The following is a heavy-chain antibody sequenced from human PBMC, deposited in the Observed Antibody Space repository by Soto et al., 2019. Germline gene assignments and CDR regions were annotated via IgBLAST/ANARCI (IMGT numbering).Heavy chain of an antibody. CDR3: ARTSGYYFYDY. J-gene: IGHJ4*02. CDR1: GYTFTSYA. V-gene: IGHV1-3*01. CDR2: INAGNGNT. D-gene: IGHD3-3*01. Sequence: QVQLVQSGAEVKKPGASVKVSCKTSGYTFTSYAMHWVRQAPGQRLEWMGWINAGNGNTKYSRKFQGRVTITRDTSASTAYMELSSLRSEDTAVYYCARTSGYYFYDYWGQGTLVTVSS.